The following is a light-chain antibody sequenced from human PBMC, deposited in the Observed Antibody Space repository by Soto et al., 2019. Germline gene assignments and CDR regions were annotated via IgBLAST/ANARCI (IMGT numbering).Light chain of an antibody. CDR3: TSYAGGNILV. J-gene: IGLJ2*01. CDR2: EVR. CDR1: SSDIGSYNF. Sequence: QSALTQPRSVSGSPGQSVTISCTGISSDIGSYNFVSWYQQHPGKAPKVMLYEVRKRPSGVPDRFSGSKSGNTASLTVSGLQADDEADYYCTSYAGGNILVFGGGTKLTVL. V-gene: IGLV2-8*01.